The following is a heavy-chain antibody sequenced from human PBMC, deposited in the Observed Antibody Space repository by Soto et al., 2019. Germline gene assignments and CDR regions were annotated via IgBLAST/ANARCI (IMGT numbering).Heavy chain of an antibody. V-gene: IGHV4-59*01. CDR3: ARAGLDTMVRGVPLDP. Sequence: SETLSLTCTVSGGSISSYYWSWIRQPPGKGLEWIGYIYYSGSTNCNPSLKSRVTISVDTSKNQFSLKLSSVTAADTAVYYCARAGLDTMVRGVPLDPWGQGALVTVSS. J-gene: IGHJ5*02. D-gene: IGHD3-10*01. CDR1: GGSISSYY. CDR2: IYYSGST.